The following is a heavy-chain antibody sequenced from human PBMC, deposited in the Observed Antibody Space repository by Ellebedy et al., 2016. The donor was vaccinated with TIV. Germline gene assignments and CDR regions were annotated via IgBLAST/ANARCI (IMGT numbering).Heavy chain of an antibody. D-gene: IGHD3-3*01. Sequence: MPSETLSLTCAVYGGSFSGYYWSWIRQPPGKGLEWIGEINHSGSTNYNPSLKSRVTISVDTSKNQFSLKLSSVTAADTAVYYCARRGAIFGVVTQNWFDPWGQGTLVTVSS. CDR1: GGSFSGYY. CDR2: INHSGST. V-gene: IGHV4-34*01. CDR3: ARRGAIFGVVTQNWFDP. J-gene: IGHJ5*02.